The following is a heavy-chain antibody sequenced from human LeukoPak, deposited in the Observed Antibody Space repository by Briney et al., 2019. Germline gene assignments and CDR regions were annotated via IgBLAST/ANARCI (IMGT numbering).Heavy chain of an antibody. Sequence: GSLRLSCAASGFTFSSYSMNWVRQAPGKGLEWVSSISSSSSYIYYADSVKGRFTISRDNSKNTLYLQMNSLRAEDTAVYYCAKTGYGDYFDYYYYGMDVWGQGTTVTVSS. CDR2: ISSSSSYI. CDR1: GFTFSSYS. D-gene: IGHD4-17*01. CDR3: AKTGYGDYFDYYYYGMDV. J-gene: IGHJ6*02. V-gene: IGHV3-21*04.